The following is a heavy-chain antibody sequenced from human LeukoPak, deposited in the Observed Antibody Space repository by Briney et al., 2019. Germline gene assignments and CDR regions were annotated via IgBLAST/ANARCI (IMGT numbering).Heavy chain of an antibody. Sequence: PGGSLRLSCAASGFTFSGYWMTWVRQAPGKGLEWVANIKQDGSEKNYVDSVKGRFTISRDNAKNSLYLQMNSLRAEDTAVYYCARGATAEFDYWGQGTLVTVSS. CDR3: ARGATAEFDY. V-gene: IGHV3-7*03. CDR1: GFTFSGYW. CDR2: IKQDGSEK. J-gene: IGHJ4*02.